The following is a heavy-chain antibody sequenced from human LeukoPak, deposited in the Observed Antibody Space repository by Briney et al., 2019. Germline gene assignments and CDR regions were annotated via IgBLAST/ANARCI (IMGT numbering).Heavy chain of an antibody. V-gene: IGHV3-48*04. D-gene: IGHD2-2*01. CDR2: ISSISSTI. J-gene: IGHJ4*02. Sequence: GGSLRLSCAASGFTFSSYSMNWVRQAPGKGLEWVSYISSISSTIYYADSVKGRFTISRDNAKNSLYLQMNSLRAEDTAVYYCARDLIAVVETNNWGQGTLVTVSS. CDR1: GFTFSSYS. CDR3: ARDLIAVVETNN.